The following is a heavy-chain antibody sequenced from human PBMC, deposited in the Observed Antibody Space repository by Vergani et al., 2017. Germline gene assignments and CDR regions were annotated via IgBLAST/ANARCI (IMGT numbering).Heavy chain of an antibody. CDR2: IYYSGTT. D-gene: IGHD3-22*01. CDR3: ARETNDRGGYVDY. J-gene: IGHJ4*02. CDR1: GGSISSSSYY. V-gene: IGHV4-39*02. Sequence: QLQLQESGPGLVKPSETLSLTCTVSGGSISSSSYYWGWIRQPPGKGLEWIGSIYYSGTTYYNPSLKSRVTISVDTSKNQFSLKLSSVTAADTAVYYCARETNDRGGYVDYWGQGTLVTVSS.